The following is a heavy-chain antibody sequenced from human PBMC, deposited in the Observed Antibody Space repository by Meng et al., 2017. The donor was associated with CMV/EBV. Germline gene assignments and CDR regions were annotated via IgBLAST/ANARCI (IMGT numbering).Heavy chain of an antibody. Sequence: VQLQQWGAGLLEPSDALSLTCAVYGGCFSGYYWSWIRQPPGKGLEWIGEINHSGSTNYNPSLKSRVTISVDTSKNQFSLKLSSVTAADTAVYYCARVWDSGWDYWGQGTLVTVSS. CDR3: ARVWDSGWDY. CDR2: INHSGST. D-gene: IGHD3-22*01. J-gene: IGHJ4*02. CDR1: GGCFSGYY. V-gene: IGHV4-34*01.